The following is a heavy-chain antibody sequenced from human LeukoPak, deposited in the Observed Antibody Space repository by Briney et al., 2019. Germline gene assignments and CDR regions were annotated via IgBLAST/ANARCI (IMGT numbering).Heavy chain of an antibody. J-gene: IGHJ3*02. D-gene: IGHD3-10*01. Sequence: SETLSLTCTVSGGSISSSSYYWGWIRQPPGKGLEWIGSIYYSGSTYYNPSPKSRVTISVDTSKNQFSLKLSSVTAADTAVYYCARELWFGELTGGGAFDIWGQGTMVTVSS. CDR3: ARELWFGELTGGGAFDI. CDR2: IYYSGST. V-gene: IGHV4-39*07. CDR1: GGSISSSSYY.